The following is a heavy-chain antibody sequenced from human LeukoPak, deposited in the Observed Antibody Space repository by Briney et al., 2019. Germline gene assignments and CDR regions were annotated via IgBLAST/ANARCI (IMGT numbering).Heavy chain of an antibody. J-gene: IGHJ4*02. CDR2: INPNSGGT. CDR3: ARLSGIAAAGEDY. CDR1: GYTFTGYY. V-gene: IGHV1-2*02. D-gene: IGHD6-13*01. Sequence: ASVKVSCKASGYTFTGYYMHWVRQAPGQGLEWMGWINPNSGGTNYAQKFQGRVTMTRDTSISTAYMELSRPRSDDTAVYYCARLSGIAAAGEDYWGQGTLVTVSS.